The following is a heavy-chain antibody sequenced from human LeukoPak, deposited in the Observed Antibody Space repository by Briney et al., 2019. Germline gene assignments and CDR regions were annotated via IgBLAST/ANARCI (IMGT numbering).Heavy chain of an antibody. CDR1: GFTFSSYW. Sequence: GGSLRLSCAASGFTFSSYWMSWVRQAPGKGLEWVANIKQDGSEKYYVDSVKGRFTISRDNAKNSLYLQMNSLRAEDTAVYYCARVIANYYYYYMDVWGKGTTVTVSS. CDR3: ARVIANYYYYYMDV. J-gene: IGHJ6*03. V-gene: IGHV3-7*01. CDR2: IKQDGSEK.